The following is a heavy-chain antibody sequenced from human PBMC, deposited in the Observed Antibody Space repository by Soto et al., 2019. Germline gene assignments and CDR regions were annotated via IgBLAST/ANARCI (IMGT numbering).Heavy chain of an antibody. J-gene: IGHJ4*02. CDR1: GGSVTSGNCY. CDR3: ARGTVVTPFVDY. Sequence: SXGTLSLTGTVSGGSVTSGNCYWSWIRQPPGKGLEWIGHIYYSGSTNYNRSLKSRVTISVDASKNQFSLKLSSVTAADTAISYCARGTVVTPFVDYRGQGTLVTVSS. D-gene: IGHD2-21*02. CDR2: IYYSGST. V-gene: IGHV4-61*01.